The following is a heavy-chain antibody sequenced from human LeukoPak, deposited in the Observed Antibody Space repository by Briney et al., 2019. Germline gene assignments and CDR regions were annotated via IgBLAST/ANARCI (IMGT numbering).Heavy chain of an antibody. V-gene: IGHV3-23*01. J-gene: IGHJ4*02. D-gene: IGHD5-24*01. CDR2: ISPNGVIT. CDR1: GFTFSSHG. Sequence: PGGSLRLSCVGSGFTFSSHGMNWVRQAPGKGLEWVSGISPNGVITYYADSVKGRFTISRDNYKGTVYLQMNSLRPEDTAVYYCAKDDAWLQFGSWGRGTLVTVSS. CDR3: AKDDAWLQFGS.